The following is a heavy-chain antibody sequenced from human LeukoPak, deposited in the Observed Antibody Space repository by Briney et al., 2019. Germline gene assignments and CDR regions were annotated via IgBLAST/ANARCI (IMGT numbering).Heavy chain of an antibody. CDR1: GFTFSGSA. Sequence: GGSLRLSCAASGFTFSGSAMHWVRQASGKGLEWVGRIRSKANSYATAYAASVKGRFTISRDDSKNTAYLQMNSLKTEDTAVYYCAREGFEYSSSSGLDPGEYFQHWGQGTLVTVSS. CDR2: IRSKANSYAT. V-gene: IGHV3-73*01. CDR3: AREGFEYSSSSGLDPGEYFQH. J-gene: IGHJ1*01. D-gene: IGHD6-6*01.